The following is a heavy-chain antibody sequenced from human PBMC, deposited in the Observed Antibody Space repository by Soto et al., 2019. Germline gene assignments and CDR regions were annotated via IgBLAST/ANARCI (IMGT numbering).Heavy chain of an antibody. D-gene: IGHD1-26*01. V-gene: IGHV3-23*01. CDR2: ISGSGGTT. CDR3: AKDIVGATSY. J-gene: IGHJ4*02. Sequence: EVQLLESGGGLVQPGGSLRLSCAASGFTFTSYAMNWVRQAPGKGLEWVSGISGSGGTTYYADSVKGRFTISRDNSKNTQYLQMNSLRVEDTALYYCAKDIVGATSYWGQGTLVTVSS. CDR1: GFTFTSYA.